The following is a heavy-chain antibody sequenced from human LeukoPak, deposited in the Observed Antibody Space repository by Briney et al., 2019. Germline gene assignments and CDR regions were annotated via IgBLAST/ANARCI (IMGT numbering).Heavy chain of an antibody. CDR1: GGSMSGSSDY. CDR2: IYYSGST. V-gene: IGHV4-39*01. D-gene: IGHD6-19*01. J-gene: IGHJ6*02. Sequence: SETLSLTCTVSGGSMSGSSDYWVWIRQPPGKPLEWIGSIYYSGSTYYNPSLKSRVTISVDTSKNQFSLKLSSVTAADTAVYYCARRYSSGWYNYYYYYGMDVWGQGTTVTVSS. CDR3: ARRYSSGWYNYYYYYGMDV.